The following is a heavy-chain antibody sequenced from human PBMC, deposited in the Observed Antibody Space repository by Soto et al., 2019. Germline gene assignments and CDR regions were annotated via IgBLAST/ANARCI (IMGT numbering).Heavy chain of an antibody. D-gene: IGHD2-2*01. CDR2: IIPIFGTA. V-gene: IGHV1-69*13. J-gene: IGHJ6*02. CDR1: GGTFSSYA. Sequence: SVKVSCKASGGTFSSYAISWVRQAPGQGLEWMGGIIPIFGTANYAQKFQGRVTITADESTSTAYMELSSLRSEDTAVYYCARKLEDIVVVPAASDRYYYYGMDVWGQGTTVTVSS. CDR3: ARKLEDIVVVPAASDRYYYYGMDV.